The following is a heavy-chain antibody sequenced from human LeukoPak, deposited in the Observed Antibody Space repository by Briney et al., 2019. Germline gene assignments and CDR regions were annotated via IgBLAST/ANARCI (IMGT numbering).Heavy chain of an antibody. CDR2: INPSGGST. V-gene: IGHV1-46*01. Sequence: GASVKVSCKASGYTFSSYFMHWVRQAPGQGLEWMGIINPSGGSTGYAQKFQGRVTITRNTSISTAYMELSSLRSEDTAVYYCARGLWGDFWSGDYYYYYMDVWGEGTTVTVSS. CDR3: ARGLWGDFWSGDYYYYYMDV. CDR1: GYTFSSYF. J-gene: IGHJ6*03. D-gene: IGHD3-3*01.